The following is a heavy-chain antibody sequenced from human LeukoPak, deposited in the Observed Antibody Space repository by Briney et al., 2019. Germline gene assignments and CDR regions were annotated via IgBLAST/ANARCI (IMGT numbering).Heavy chain of an antibody. CDR2: ICGSGGST. CDR1: GLPFSSYA. V-gene: IGHV3-23*01. Sequence: PGGSLTLPCAASGLPFSSYAMSWVRKAPGKGVEWVSAICGSGGSTYYADSVKGRFTISRDNSKNTLYLQMNSLRAEDTAVYYCAKELLGYSYGYGVYNWFDPWGQGTLVTVSS. D-gene: IGHD5-18*01. CDR3: AKELLGYSYGYGVYNWFDP. J-gene: IGHJ5*02.